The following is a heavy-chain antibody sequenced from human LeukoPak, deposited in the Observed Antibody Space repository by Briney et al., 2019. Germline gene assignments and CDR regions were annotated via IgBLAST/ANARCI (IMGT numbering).Heavy chain of an antibody. Sequence: PGESLTISCMSSGYIFTNYWLAWVRQMPGKGLEWVGIFNSRDSSIRYSPSIQGQVNFSADNSISTAYLQWSSRRPSDTAIYYCARHYGSAWFAHWGQGTQVTVSS. V-gene: IGHV5-51*01. CDR2: FNSRDSSI. CDR1: GYIFTNYW. CDR3: ARHYGSAWFAH. D-gene: IGHD6-25*01. J-gene: IGHJ5*02.